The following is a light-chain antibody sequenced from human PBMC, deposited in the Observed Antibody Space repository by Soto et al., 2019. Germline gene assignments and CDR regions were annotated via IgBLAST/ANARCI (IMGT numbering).Light chain of an antibody. CDR1: QSVSTN. CDR3: HQYNNWPVT. V-gene: IGKV3-15*01. J-gene: IGKJ4*01. Sequence: EIVMTQSPATLSVSPGERATLSCRASQSVSTNLAWYQQKPGQAPRLLIYGASTRTTVVPARFSGSGSGTEFTLTISSPQSEDLAVYFCHQYNNWPVTFGGGTKVEIK. CDR2: GAS.